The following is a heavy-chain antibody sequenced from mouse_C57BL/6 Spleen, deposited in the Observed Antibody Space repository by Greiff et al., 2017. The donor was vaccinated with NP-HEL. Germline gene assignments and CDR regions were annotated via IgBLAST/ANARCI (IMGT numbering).Heavy chain of an antibody. J-gene: IGHJ3*01. Sequence: QVQLQQSGAELVRPGASVTLSCKASGYTFTDYEMHWVKQTPVHGLEWIGAIDPETGGTAYKQKFKGKAILTADKSSSTAYMELRSLTSEDSAVYYCTRAGDYYYGSRGAWFAYWGQGTLVTVSA. CDR2: IDPETGGT. V-gene: IGHV1-15*01. D-gene: IGHD1-1*01. CDR3: TRAGDYYYGSRGAWFAY. CDR1: GYTFTDYE.